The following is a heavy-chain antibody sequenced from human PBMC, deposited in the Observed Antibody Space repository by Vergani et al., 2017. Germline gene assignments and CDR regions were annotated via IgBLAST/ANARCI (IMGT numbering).Heavy chain of an antibody. D-gene: IGHD5-12*01. Sequence: QVQLVQSGAEVKKPGSSVKVSCKASGGPFSSYAISWVRQAPGQGLEWMGRIIPILGIANYAQKFQGRVTITADKSTSPAYMELSSLRSEDTAVYYCARGGVEYSGYDRALDYWGQGTLVTVSS. CDR1: GGPFSSYA. J-gene: IGHJ4*02. V-gene: IGHV1-69*04. CDR3: ARGGVEYSGYDRALDY. CDR2: IIPILGIA.